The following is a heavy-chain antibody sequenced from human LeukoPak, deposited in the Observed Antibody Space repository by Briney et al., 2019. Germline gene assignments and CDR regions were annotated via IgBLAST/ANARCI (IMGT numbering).Heavy chain of an antibody. D-gene: IGHD5-24*01. Sequence: SGGSLRLSCAASGFTFSSYAMSWVRQAPGKGLEWVSAISGSGGSTYYADSVEGRFTISRDNSKNTLYLQMNSLRAEDTAVYYCAKDRDGYNYDFDYWGQGTLVTVSS. CDR3: AKDRDGYNYDFDY. CDR2: ISGSGGST. V-gene: IGHV3-23*01. CDR1: GFTFSSYA. J-gene: IGHJ4*02.